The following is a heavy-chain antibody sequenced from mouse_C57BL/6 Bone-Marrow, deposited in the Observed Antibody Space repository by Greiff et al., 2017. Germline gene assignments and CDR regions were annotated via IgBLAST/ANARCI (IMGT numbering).Heavy chain of an antibody. V-gene: IGHV1-81*01. CDR1: GYTFTSYG. CDR3: ARGVGRFDY. D-gene: IGHD4-1*01. CDR2: IYPSSGNT. Sequence: VHLVESGAELARPGASVKMSCKASGYTFTSYGISWVKQRTGQGLEWIGEIYPSSGNTYYNEKFKGKATLTADKSSSTAYMELRSLTSEDSAVYFCARGVGRFDYWGQGTTLTVSS. J-gene: IGHJ2*01.